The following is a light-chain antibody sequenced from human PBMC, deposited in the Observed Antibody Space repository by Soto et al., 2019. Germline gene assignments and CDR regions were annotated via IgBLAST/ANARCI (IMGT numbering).Light chain of an antibody. CDR1: QGISSY. CDR2: AAS. J-gene: IGKJ5*01. CDR3: QQTDSFPLT. V-gene: IGKV1-9*01. Sequence: DIQLTQSPSFLSASVGDRVTITCRASQGISSYLAWYQQRPGRAPKVLIYAASSLQSGVPSRFSGSGSGTHFTLTISSLQPEDFATYYCQQTDSFPLTFGQGTRLEIK.